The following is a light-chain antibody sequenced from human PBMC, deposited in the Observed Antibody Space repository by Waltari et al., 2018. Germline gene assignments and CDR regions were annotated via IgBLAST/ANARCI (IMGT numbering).Light chain of an antibody. V-gene: IGLV4-69*01. CDR3: QTGGHGTWV. CDR2: INSDGSH. J-gene: IGLJ3*02. Sequence: QLVLTQSPSASASLGASVKLTCTLDSGHSSNIVAWLQQQPEKGPRYLMKINSDGSHTTGDGIPARFSGSSSGAERYLIISSAQSEDEADYYCQTGGHGTWVFGGGTKLTVL. CDR1: SGHSSNI.